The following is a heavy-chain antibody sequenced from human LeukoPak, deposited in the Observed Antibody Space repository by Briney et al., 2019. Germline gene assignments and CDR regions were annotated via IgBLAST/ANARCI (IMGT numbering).Heavy chain of an antibody. J-gene: IGHJ6*02. CDR3: ARDPYYDILTGYSPYYYYYGMDV. D-gene: IGHD3-9*01. V-gene: IGHV1-18*01. Sequence: ASVKVSCKASGYTFTSYGISRVRQAPGQGLEWMGWISAYNGNTNYAQKLQGRVTMTTDTSTSTAYMELRSLRSDDTAVYYCARDPYYDILTGYSPYYYYYGMDVWGQGTTVTVSS. CDR2: ISAYNGNT. CDR1: GYTFTSYG.